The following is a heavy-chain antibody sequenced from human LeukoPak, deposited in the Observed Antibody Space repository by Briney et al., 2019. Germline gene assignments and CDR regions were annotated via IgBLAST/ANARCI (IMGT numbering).Heavy chain of an antibody. CDR2: ISGSGGST. J-gene: IGHJ4*02. CDR1: GFTFSSYA. D-gene: IGHD2-2*01. CDR3: AKGSEYQLPQTYFVY. V-gene: IGHV3-23*01. Sequence: GGSLRLSCAASGFTFSSYARTWVRQAPGKGLEWVSVISGSGGSTYYADSVKGRFTISRDNSKNTLYLQVNSLRAEDTAIYSCAKGSEYQLPQTYFVYWGREPWSPSPQ.